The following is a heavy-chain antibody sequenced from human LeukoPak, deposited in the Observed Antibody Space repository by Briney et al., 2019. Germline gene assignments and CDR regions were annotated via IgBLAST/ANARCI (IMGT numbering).Heavy chain of an antibody. J-gene: IGHJ4*02. D-gene: IGHD3-9*01. CDR3: VRALGTGSY. V-gene: IGHV3-7*03. Sequence: GGSLRLSCAASGFSFSSYWMSWVRQAPGKGLEWVANIKQDGSQKYYVDSVKGRFTISRDNAKNSLYLQMNSLRVEDTAVYYCVRALGTGSYWGQGTLVIVSP. CDR1: GFSFSSYW. CDR2: IKQDGSQK.